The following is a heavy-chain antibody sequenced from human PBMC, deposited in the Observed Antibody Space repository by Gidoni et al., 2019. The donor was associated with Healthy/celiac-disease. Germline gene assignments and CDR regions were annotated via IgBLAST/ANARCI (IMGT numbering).Heavy chain of an antibody. CDR2: ISSSGSTI. CDR3: ARDPTYSSSWYYFDY. J-gene: IGHJ4*02. CDR1: GFTFSRYE. D-gene: IGHD6-13*01. Sequence: EVQLVESGGGLVQPGGSLRLSCAAAGFTFSRYEMHWVRQAPGKGLEWVSYISSSGSTIYYADAVKGRFTISRDNAKNSLYLQMNSLRAEDTAVYYCARDPTYSSSWYYFDYWGQGTLVTVSS. V-gene: IGHV3-48*03.